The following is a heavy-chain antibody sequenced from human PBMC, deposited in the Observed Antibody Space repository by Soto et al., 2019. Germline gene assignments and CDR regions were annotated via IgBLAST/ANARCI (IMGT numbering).Heavy chain of an antibody. V-gene: IGHV3-23*01. CDR3: AKDRYWDHDSRGYLFDT. J-gene: IGHJ5*02. Sequence: PGGSLRLSCAASGFTFRRYAMSWVRQAPGKGLEWVSAISGSGGITYYADSVEGRFTISRDNSKNTLYLQMNSLRAEDTAVYYCAKDRYWDHDSRGYLFDTWGQGTLVTVSS. CDR1: GFTFRRYA. D-gene: IGHD3-22*01. CDR2: ISGSGGIT.